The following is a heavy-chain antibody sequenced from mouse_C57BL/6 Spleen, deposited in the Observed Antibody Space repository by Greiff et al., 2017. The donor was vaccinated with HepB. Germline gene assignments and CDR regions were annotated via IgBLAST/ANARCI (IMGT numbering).Heavy chain of an antibody. CDR2: INPSTGGT. CDR1: GYSFTGYY. CDR3: ARAGSQAWFAY. J-gene: IGHJ3*01. D-gene: IGHD1-1*02. Sequence: VQLQQSGPELVKPGASVKISCKASGYSFTGYYMHWVKQSSEKSLEWIGEINPSTGGTSYNQKFKGKATLTVDKSSSTAYMQLKSLTSEDSAVYYCARAGSQAWFAYWGQGTLVTVSA. V-gene: IGHV1-43*01.